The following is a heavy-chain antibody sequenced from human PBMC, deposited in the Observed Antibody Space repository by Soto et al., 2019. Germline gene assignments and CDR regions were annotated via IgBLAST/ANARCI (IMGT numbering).Heavy chain of an antibody. D-gene: IGHD3-16*01. CDR1: GGSVSSGSYY. Sequence: PSETLSLTCTVSGGSVSSGSYYLSWIRQPPGKGLEWIGYINYSGSTNYNPSLKSRVTISVDTSKNQFSLKLSSMTAADTAVYYCARGGGRNWFDPWGQGTLVTVSS. V-gene: IGHV4-61*01. CDR2: INYSGST. CDR3: ARGGGRNWFDP. J-gene: IGHJ5*02.